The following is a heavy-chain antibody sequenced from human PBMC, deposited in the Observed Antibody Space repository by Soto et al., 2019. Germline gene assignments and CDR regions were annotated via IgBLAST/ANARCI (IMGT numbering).Heavy chain of an antibody. CDR1: GFSLSNARMG. J-gene: IGHJ6*02. Sequence: QVTLKESGPVLVKPTETLTLTCTVSGFSLSNARMGVSWIRQPPGKALEWLAHIFSNDEKSYSTSLKSRLTISKDTSKSQVVLTMTNMDPVDTATYYCARVPRGHIAAAGGAVPYYGMDVWGQGTTVTVSS. V-gene: IGHV2-26*01. D-gene: IGHD6-13*01. CDR2: IFSNDEK. CDR3: ARVPRGHIAAAGGAVPYYGMDV.